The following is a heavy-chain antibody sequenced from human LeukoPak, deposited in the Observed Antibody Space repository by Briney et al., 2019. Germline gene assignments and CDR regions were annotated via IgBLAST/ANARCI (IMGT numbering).Heavy chain of an antibody. D-gene: IGHD3-3*01. CDR1: GFTFSSYS. CDR3: ARDYDFWSGYINDAFDI. J-gene: IGHJ3*02. CDR2: ISSSSSTI. Sequence: GGSLRLSCAASGFTFSSYSMNWVRQAPGKGLEWVSYISSSSSTIYYADSVKGRFTISRDNAKNSLYLQMNSLGDEDTAVYYCARDYDFWSGYINDAFDIWGQGTMVTVSS. V-gene: IGHV3-48*02.